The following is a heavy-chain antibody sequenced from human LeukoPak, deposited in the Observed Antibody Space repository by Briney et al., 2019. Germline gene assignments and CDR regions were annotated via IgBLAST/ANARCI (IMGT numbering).Heavy chain of an antibody. V-gene: IGHV4-59*08. D-gene: IGHD5-12*01. J-gene: IGHJ2*01. CDR3: ARHGYSGSRYFDL. CDR2: IFHTGST. Sequence: SETLSLTCTVSGGSIGYFYWSWIRQSPGKGLEWIGYIFHTGSTTYNPSLKSRVTISVDTSKNQFSLKLSSVTAADTAVYYCARHGYSGSRYFDLWGRGTLVTVSS. CDR1: GGSIGYFY.